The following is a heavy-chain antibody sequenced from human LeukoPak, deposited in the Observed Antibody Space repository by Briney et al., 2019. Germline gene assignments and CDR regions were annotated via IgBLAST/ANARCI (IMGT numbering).Heavy chain of an antibody. Sequence: GGSLRLSCAASGFTFSSYAMSWVRQAPGKGLEWVSAISGSGASTYYADSVKGRFTISRDNSKNTLYLQMNSLRAEDTAVYYCAKGQNSRGYSRDYWGQGTLVTVSS. J-gene: IGHJ4*02. CDR3: AKGQNSRGYSRDY. CDR1: GFTFSSYA. CDR2: ISGSGAST. V-gene: IGHV3-23*01. D-gene: IGHD5-18*01.